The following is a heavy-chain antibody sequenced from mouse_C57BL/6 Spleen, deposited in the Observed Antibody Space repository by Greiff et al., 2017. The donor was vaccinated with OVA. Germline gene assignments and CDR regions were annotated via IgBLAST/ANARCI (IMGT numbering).Heavy chain of an antibody. CDR3: ARDTANYYGSSLYDMDY. Sequence: VQLQQSGAELVKPGASVKISCKASGYAFSSYWMNWVKQRPGQGLEWIGQFYPGDGDTNYNGKFKGKATLTADKSSSPASMQLSSLTSEDSAVYFCARDTANYYGSSLYDMDYWGQGTSLTVSS. CDR1: GYAFSSYW. V-gene: IGHV1-80*01. J-gene: IGHJ4*01. CDR2: FYPGDGDT. D-gene: IGHD1-1*01.